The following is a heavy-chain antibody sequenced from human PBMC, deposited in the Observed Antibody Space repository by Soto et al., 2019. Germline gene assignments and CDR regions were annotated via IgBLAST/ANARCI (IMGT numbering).Heavy chain of an antibody. V-gene: IGHV4-59*12. Sequence: SETLSLTCTVSGGSISSYYWSWIRQPPGKGLEWIGEIYHSGSSNYKPSLKSRVTISVDNFKNQFSLELSSVTVADTAVYYCARYIAASGTFYFDYWGQGTLVTVS. CDR1: GGSISSYY. D-gene: IGHD6-13*01. CDR3: ARYIAASGTFYFDY. CDR2: IYHSGSS. J-gene: IGHJ4*02.